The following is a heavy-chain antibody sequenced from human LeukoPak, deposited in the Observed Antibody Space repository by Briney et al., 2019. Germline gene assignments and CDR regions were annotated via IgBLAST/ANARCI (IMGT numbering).Heavy chain of an antibody. V-gene: IGHV1-18*01. D-gene: IGHD4-11*01. CDR1: GYTFTNYL. CDR3: ARDKGVTTELTQYFQH. CDR2: ISAYNGNK. Sequence: GSSVTVSCQSTGYTFTNYLGNWVRQAPGQQVEWVVGISAYNGNKYYAHKLQDRVTMTTDTSTSTAYMELRRLTADDTAVYYCARDKGVTTELTQYFQHWGQGNLVTVSS. J-gene: IGHJ1*01.